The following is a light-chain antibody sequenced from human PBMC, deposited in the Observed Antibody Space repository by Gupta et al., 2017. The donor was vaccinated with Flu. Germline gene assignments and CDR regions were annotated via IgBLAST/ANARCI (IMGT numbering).Light chain of an antibody. CDR1: QPVANN. Sequence: EVLMTQSPATLLLSPGDRATLYCRASQPVANNLAWYQHRPGQAPRLLISLASARATDVPARFSGSGFGTEFALTISSLQSEDFALDYCHQYEYWPHTFGQGTRVEVK. CDR2: LAS. J-gene: IGKJ5*01. V-gene: IGKV3-15*01. CDR3: HQYEYWPHT.